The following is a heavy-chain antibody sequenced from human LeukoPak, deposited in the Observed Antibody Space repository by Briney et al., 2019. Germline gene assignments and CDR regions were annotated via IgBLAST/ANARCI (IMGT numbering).Heavy chain of an antibody. V-gene: IGHV3-21*01. CDR3: AGTYSSGWYYFDY. D-gene: IGHD6-19*01. Sequence: GGSLRLSCAASGFTFSSYSMNWVRQAPGKGLEWVSSISSSSSYIYYADSVKGRFTISRDNAKISLYLQMNSLRAEDTAVYYCAGTYSSGWYYFDYWGQGTLVTVSS. CDR1: GFTFSSYS. CDR2: ISSSSSYI. J-gene: IGHJ4*02.